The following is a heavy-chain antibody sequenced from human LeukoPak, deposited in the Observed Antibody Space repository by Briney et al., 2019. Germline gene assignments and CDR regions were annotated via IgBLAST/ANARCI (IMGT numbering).Heavy chain of an antibody. CDR2: INHSGST. CDR1: GGSFSGYY. V-gene: IGHV4-34*01. Sequence: SETLSLTCAVYGGSFSGYYWSWICQPPGKGLEWIGEINHSGSTNYNPSLKSRVTISVDTSKNQFSLKLSSVTAADTAVYYCARVGAVKVFDYWGQGTLVTVSS. CDR3: ARVGAVKVFDY. J-gene: IGHJ4*02. D-gene: IGHD4-17*01.